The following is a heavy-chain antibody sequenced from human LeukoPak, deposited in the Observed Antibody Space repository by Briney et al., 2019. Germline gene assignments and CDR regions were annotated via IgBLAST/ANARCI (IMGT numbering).Heavy chain of an antibody. CDR2: ISYDGSYE. J-gene: IGHJ4*02. V-gene: IGHV3-30*18. CDR3: AKEENTAANS. Sequence: GGSLRLSCAASGFTFSAFGMHWVRQAPGKGLEWVAVISYDGSYEYFADSVKGRFTISRDNSKNTLYLRINSLRAEDTAMYYCAKEENTAANSWGQGTLVTVSS. D-gene: IGHD5-18*01. CDR1: GFTFSAFG.